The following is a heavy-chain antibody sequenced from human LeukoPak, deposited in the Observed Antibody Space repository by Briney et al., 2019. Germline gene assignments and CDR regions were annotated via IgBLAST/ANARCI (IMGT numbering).Heavy chain of an antibody. D-gene: IGHD3-16*02. V-gene: IGHV1-8*01. Sequence: ASVKVSCKASGYIFNNYDVNWVRQAPGQGLEWMGWMNPRSGTRDYAQKFQGRVTMSSDSSINTAYMELTSLTSGDTAVYYCAKGLRSDFWGQGTLVTVSS. J-gene: IGHJ4*02. CDR2: MNPRSGTR. CDR3: AKGLRSDF. CDR1: GYIFNNYD.